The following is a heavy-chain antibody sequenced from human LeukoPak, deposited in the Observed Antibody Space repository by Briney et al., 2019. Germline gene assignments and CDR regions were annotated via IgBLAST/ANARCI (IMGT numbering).Heavy chain of an antibody. V-gene: IGHV4-59*08. D-gene: IGHD5-12*01. CDR1: GGSFSGYY. CDR2: IYYSGST. J-gene: IGHJ4*02. CDR3: ARGRLDIVATTPHFDY. Sequence: PSQTLSLTCAVYGGSFSGYYWSWIRQPPGKGLEWIGYIYYSGSTNYNPSLKCRVTRSVDTSKNQSSLKLSSVTAADAAVYYCARGRLDIVATTPHFDYWGQGTLVTVS.